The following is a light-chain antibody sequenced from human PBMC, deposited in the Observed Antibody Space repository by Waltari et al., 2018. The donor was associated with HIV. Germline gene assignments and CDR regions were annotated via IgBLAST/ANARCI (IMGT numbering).Light chain of an antibody. CDR2: DVS. Sequence: QSALTQPASVSGSPGQSITTSCTGTSSDIGGYDHVCWYQQHPGRAPKLKIYDVSNRPSGVSDRFSGSKSGNTASLTISGLQTEDEADYYCSSFTSGTTWVFGGGTKVTVL. V-gene: IGLV2-14*03. J-gene: IGLJ3*02. CDR3: SSFTSGTTWV. CDR1: SSDIGGYDH.